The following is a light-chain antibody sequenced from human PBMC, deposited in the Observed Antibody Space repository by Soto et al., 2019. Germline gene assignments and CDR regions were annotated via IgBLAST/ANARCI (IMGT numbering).Light chain of an antibody. V-gene: IGKV1-5*03. CDR1: QTISSW. J-gene: IGKJ1*01. CDR3: QHYNSYSEA. Sequence: DIQMTQSPSTLSGSVGDRVTITCRASQTISSWLDWYQQKPGQAPKILIYKASTLKSGVPSRFSGSGSGTEFTHTISSLQPDDFATYYCQHYNSYSEAFGQGNKVEL. CDR2: KAS.